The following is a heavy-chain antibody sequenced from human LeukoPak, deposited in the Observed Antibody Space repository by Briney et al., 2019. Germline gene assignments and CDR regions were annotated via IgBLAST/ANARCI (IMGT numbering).Heavy chain of an antibody. CDR2: ISAYNGNT. Sequence: GASVRVSCKASGYTFTSYGISWVRQAPGQGLEWMGWISAYNGNTNYAQKLQGRVTMTTDTSTSTAYMELRSLRSDDTAVYYCARENGGYYYLDAFDIWGQGTMVTVSS. J-gene: IGHJ3*02. V-gene: IGHV1-18*01. D-gene: IGHD3-22*01. CDR1: GYTFTSYG. CDR3: ARENGGYYYLDAFDI.